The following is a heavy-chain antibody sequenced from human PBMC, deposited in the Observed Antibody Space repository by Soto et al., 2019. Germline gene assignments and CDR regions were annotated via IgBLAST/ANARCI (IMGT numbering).Heavy chain of an antibody. J-gene: IGHJ4*02. CDR3: VRFWPPHYSDAFTDAYDY. CDR1: GGSISSYY. D-gene: IGHD2-15*01. CDR2: IYYSGST. V-gene: IGHV4-59*08. Sequence: PSETLSLTCTVSGGSISSYYWSWIRQPPGKGLEWIGYIYYSGSTNYNPSLKSRVTISVDTSKNQFSLKLSSVTAADTAVYYCVRFWPPHYSDAFTDAYDYWGQGTLVTVSS.